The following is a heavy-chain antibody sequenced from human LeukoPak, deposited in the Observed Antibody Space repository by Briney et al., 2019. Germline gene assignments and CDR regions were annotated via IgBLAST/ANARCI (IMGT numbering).Heavy chain of an antibody. D-gene: IGHD3-9*01. J-gene: IGHJ4*02. CDR1: GGTFSSYA. CDR2: VIPILGIA. Sequence: SVKVSCKASGGTFSSYAISWVRQAPGQGLEWMGRVIPILGIANYAQKFQGRVTITADKSTSTAYMELSSLRSVDTAVYYCARIDTGNDILTGSDNFDYWGQGTRVTVSS. V-gene: IGHV1-69*04. CDR3: ARIDTGNDILTGSDNFDY.